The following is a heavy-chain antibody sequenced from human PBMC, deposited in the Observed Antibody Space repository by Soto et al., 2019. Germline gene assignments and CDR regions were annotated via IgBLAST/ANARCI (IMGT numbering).Heavy chain of an antibody. CDR3: ARGRITMIVVPNPRFDP. CDR2: IYYRGST. Sequence: SEALSLTCTDSGGSISSGGYYWSWIRRHPGKGLEWIGYIYYRGSTNYNPSLKSRVTISVDTSKNQFSLKLSSVTAADTAVYYCARGRITMIVVPNPRFDPWGQGTLVTVSS. D-gene: IGHD3-22*01. V-gene: IGHV4-31*03. J-gene: IGHJ5*02. CDR1: GGSISSGGYY.